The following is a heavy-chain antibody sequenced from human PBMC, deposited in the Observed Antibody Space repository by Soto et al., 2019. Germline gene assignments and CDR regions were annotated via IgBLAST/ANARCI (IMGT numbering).Heavy chain of an antibody. CDR2: FDPEDGET. V-gene: IGHV1-24*01. J-gene: IGHJ6*02. CDR1: GYTFTSYY. D-gene: IGHD3-10*01. CDR3: ASKSYYGGMDV. Sequence: ASVKVSCKASGYTFTSYYMHWVRQAPGKGLEWMGGFDPEDGETIYAQKFQGRVTISVDRSKNQFSLKLSSVTAADTAVYYCASKSYYGGMDVWGQGTTVTVSS.